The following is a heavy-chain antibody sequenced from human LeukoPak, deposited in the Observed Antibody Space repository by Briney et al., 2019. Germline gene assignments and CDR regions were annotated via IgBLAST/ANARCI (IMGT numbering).Heavy chain of an antibody. Sequence: GGSLRLSCVASGFTFSSYAMSWVRQAPGKGLEWVSAISGSGGSTYYADSVKGRFTISRDNSQNPLYLQMNSLRAEDTAVYYCAKDMRRKIHRYLQHWGQGTLVTVSS. J-gene: IGHJ1*01. CDR3: AKDMRRKIHRYLQH. CDR1: GFTFSSYA. V-gene: IGHV3-23*01. CDR2: ISGSGGST. D-gene: IGHD2-2*01.